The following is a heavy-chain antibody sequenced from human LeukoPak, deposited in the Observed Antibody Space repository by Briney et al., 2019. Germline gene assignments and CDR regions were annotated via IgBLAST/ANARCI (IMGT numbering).Heavy chain of an antibody. Sequence: SETLSLTCTVSGDSISSSYWSWIRQPPGKGLEWIAYSYYYGNTYYNPSLKGRVTISLDTSKSQFSLKVTSVTAADTAVYYCARGRENYYGSGSYGYWGQGILVTVSS. CDR1: GDSISSSY. D-gene: IGHD3-10*01. V-gene: IGHV4-59*01. J-gene: IGHJ4*02. CDR2: SYYYGNT. CDR3: ARGRENYYGSGSYGY.